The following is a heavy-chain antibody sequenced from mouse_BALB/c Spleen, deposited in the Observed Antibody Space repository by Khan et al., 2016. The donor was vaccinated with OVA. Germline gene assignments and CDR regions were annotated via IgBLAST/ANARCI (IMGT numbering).Heavy chain of an antibody. CDR2: INTETGEP. V-gene: IGHV9-2-1*01. J-gene: IGHJ3*01. D-gene: IGHD2-1*01. Sequence: QIQLVQSGPELKKPGETVKISCKASGYTFTDYSMHWVKQAPGKGLKWMGWINTETGEPTYADDFKGRFAFSLETSASTAYLQINNLKNEDTATYFCAPYGNYGGFAYWGQVTLVTVSA. CDR1: GYTFTDYS. CDR3: APYGNYGGFAY.